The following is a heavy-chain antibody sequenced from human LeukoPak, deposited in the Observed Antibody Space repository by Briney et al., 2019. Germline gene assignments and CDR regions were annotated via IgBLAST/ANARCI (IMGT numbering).Heavy chain of an antibody. CDR1: GGSTSNYY. CDR2: IYISGST. V-gene: IGHV4-4*07. J-gene: IGHJ6*02. Sequence: PSETLSLTCTVSGGSTSNYYWNWIRQPAAKGLEWIGRIYISGSTKYNPSLESRVTMSVDTSKNQLSLNLESVTAADTAVYYCAGELWTNRYQYYAMDVWGQGTTVTVSS. D-gene: IGHD5-18*01. CDR3: AGELWTNRYQYYAMDV.